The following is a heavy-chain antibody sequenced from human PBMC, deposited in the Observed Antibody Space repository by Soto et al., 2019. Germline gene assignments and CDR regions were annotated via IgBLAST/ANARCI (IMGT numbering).Heavy chain of an antibody. CDR3: ARGRYCSSTSCSLGAFDI. J-gene: IGHJ3*02. CDR2: IYYSGST. D-gene: IGHD2-2*01. CDR1: GGSISSGGYY. V-gene: IGHV4-31*03. Sequence: SETLSLTCTVSGGSISSGGYYWSWICQHPGKGLEWIGYIYYSGSTYYNPSLKSRVTISVDTSKNQFSLKLSSVTAADTAVYYCARGRYCSSTSCSLGAFDIWGQGTMVTVS.